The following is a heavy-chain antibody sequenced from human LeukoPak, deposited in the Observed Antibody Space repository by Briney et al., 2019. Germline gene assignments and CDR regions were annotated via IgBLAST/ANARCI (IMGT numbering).Heavy chain of an antibody. J-gene: IGHJ3*02. V-gene: IGHV4-30-2*01. D-gene: IGHD3-22*01. Sequence: SETLSLTCAVSGGSISSGGYSWSWIRQPPGKGLKWIGYIYHSGSTYYNPSLKSRVTISVDRSKNQFSLKLSSVTAADTAVYYCAVRPTYYYDSSGYPPFDIWGQGTMVTVSS. CDR1: GGSISSGGYS. CDR2: IYHSGST. CDR3: AVRPTYYYDSSGYPPFDI.